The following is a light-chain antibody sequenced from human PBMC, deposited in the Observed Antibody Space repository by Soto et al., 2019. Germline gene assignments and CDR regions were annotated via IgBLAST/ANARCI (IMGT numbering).Light chain of an antibody. CDR1: QSVTSSY. CDR3: QQYDSSRT. Sequence: EIVLTQSPGTLSLYPGERATLSCRASQSVTSSYLAWYQQKPGQAPRLLIYGASTRATGIPDRFSGSGSGTDFTLTISRLEPEDFAVYYCQQYDSSRTFGQGTKVDIK. J-gene: IGKJ1*01. V-gene: IGKV3-20*01. CDR2: GAS.